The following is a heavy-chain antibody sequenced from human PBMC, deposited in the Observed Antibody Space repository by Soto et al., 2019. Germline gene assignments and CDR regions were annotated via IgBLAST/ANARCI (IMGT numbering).Heavy chain of an antibody. D-gene: IGHD1-26*01. CDR2: VSGSGGST. CDR3: AKDLQLGIVGATASPLFDY. J-gene: IGHJ4*02. V-gene: IGHV3-23*01. Sequence: GGSLRLSCAASGFTFSSYAMSWVRQAPGKGLEWVSGVSGSGGSTYYADSVKGRFTISRDNSKNTLYLQMNSLRAEDTAVYYCAKDLQLGIVGATASPLFDYWGQGTLVTVSS. CDR1: GFTFSSYA.